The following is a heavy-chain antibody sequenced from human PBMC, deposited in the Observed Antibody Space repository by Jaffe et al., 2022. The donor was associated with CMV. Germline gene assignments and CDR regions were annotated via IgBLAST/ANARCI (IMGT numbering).Heavy chain of an antibody. Sequence: DVQVVESGGGLAKPGGSLRLSCMMSGFSFTSFSMYWVRQAPGKGLEWVSSIGRISEYVSYADSVEGRFTISKDNAKNSLFLQMDGLRVEDTAVYYCANQWYGASDYWGQGIWVTVSS. V-gene: IGHV3-21*02. J-gene: IGHJ4*02. CDR1: GFSFTSFS. CDR2: IGRISEYV. CDR3: ANQWYGASDY. D-gene: IGHD2-8*01.